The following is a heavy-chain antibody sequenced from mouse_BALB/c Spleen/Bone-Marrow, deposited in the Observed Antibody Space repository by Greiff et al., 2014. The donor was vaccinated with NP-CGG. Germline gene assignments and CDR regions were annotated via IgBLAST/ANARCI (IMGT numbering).Heavy chain of an antibody. CDR3: ARYGNYEDAMDY. D-gene: IGHD2-10*02. J-gene: IGHJ4*01. CDR1: GFSLTSFG. V-gene: IGHV2-9*02. CDR2: IWAGGST. Sequence: QVQLQQSGPGLVAPSQSLSITCPVSGFSLTSFGVHWVRQPPGKGLEWLGVIWAGGSTNYNSALMSRLSISKDNSKSQVFLKMNSLQTDDTAMYYCARYGNYEDAMDYWGQGTSVTVSS.